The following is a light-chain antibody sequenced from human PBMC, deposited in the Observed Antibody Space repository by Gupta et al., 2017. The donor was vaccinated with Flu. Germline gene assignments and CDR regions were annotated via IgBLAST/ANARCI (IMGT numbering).Light chain of an antibody. J-gene: IGKJ2*01. CDR1: QSVRNY. V-gene: IGKV3-11*01. Sequence: EIVLTQSPATLSSSPGERATLSCRASQSVRNYLAWYQQRPGQAPRLLIHDASSRASGISARFSGSGSGSDCTLTISSLEPEDFAVYYCQHRGIFGQGTKVEIK. CDR3: QHRGI. CDR2: DAS.